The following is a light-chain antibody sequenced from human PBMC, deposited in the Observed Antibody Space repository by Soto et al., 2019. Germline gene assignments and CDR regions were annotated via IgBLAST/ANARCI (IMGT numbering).Light chain of an antibody. CDR2: GAS. Sequence: EIVMTQSPATLSVSPGERATLSCRASQGISSNLAWYQQRPGQAPRLLIYGASNRATGIPERFSGSRSGTDFTLTISRLEPEDFAVYYCQQYGSSPITFGQGTRLEIK. V-gene: IGKV3-20*01. CDR1: QGISSN. CDR3: QQYGSSPIT. J-gene: IGKJ5*01.